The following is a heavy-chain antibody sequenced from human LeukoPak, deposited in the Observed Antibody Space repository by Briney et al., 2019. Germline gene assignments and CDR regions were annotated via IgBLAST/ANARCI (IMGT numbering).Heavy chain of an antibody. J-gene: IGHJ4*02. D-gene: IGHD2-15*01. CDR3: ARAGYCSDGKCYTFDY. CDR2: INPNSGGT. CDR1: GYTFTGHY. Sequence: ASVKVSCKASGYTFTGHYMHWVRQAPGQGLEWMGWINPNSGGTDCAQRFQGRVTMTRDTSITMLYMEMSSLTPDDTAVYYCARAGYCSDGKCYTFDYWGQGTLVTVSS. V-gene: IGHV1-2*02.